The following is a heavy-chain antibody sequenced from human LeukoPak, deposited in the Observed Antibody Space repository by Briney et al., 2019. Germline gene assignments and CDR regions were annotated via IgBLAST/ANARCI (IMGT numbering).Heavy chain of an antibody. CDR1: GGSISSSSYY. D-gene: IGHD2/OR15-2a*01. CDR3: ARDGFGQEYDKSRNWFDP. V-gene: IGHV4-39*07. CDR2: IYYSGST. J-gene: IGHJ5*02. Sequence: SETLSLTCTVSGGSISSSSYYWGWIRQPPGKGLEWIGSIYYSGSTYYNPSLKSRVTISVDTSKNQFSLKLSSVIAADTAVYYCARDGFGQEYDKSRNWFDPWGQGTLVTVSS.